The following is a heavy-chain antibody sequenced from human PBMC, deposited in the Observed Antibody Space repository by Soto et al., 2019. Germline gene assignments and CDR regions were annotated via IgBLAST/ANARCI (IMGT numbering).Heavy chain of an antibody. CDR1: GFTFSRYG. Sequence: QVQVVESGGGVVQPGKSLRLSCAASGFTFSRYGMHWVRQAPGKGLEWVAVIWYDGSNKYYVDSVKGRFTISRENFKNMLFLQMDSLRAEDTAVYYCARVVGNSYGRFDYWGQGPLVAVSS. CDR2: IWYDGSNK. V-gene: IGHV3-33*01. J-gene: IGHJ4*02. D-gene: IGHD5-18*01. CDR3: ARVVGNSYGRFDY.